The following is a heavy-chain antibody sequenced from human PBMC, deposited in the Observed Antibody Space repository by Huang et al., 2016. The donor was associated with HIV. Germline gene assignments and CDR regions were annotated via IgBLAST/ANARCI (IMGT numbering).Heavy chain of an antibody. Sequence: QVRLVESGGGVVQPGASLTLSCSAFGFPFSAYGMDWVRQAPGKGLEWVSLISYDGNNEDLIGSGKGRFTRSRDNSNNTLYLRMNSLRPEDTAVYYCVKERGSSRARSSFDFWGQGTSVIVSS. J-gene: IGHJ3*01. CDR2: ISYDGNNE. V-gene: IGHV3-30*02. CDR3: VKERGSSRARSSFDF. CDR1: GFPFSAYG. D-gene: IGHD6-13*01.